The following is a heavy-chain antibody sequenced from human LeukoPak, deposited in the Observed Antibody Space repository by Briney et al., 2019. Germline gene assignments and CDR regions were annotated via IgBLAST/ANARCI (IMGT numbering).Heavy chain of an antibody. V-gene: IGHV4-39*07. D-gene: IGHD3-22*01. CDR3: ARAGDSSGLNWFDP. CDR1: GGSISSSSYY. Sequence: SETLSLTCTVSGGSISSSSYYWDWIRQPPGKGLEWIGSIYYSGSTYYNPSLKSRVTISVDTSKNQFSLKLSSVTAADTAVYYCARAGDSSGLNWFDPWGQGTLVTVSS. CDR2: IYYSGST. J-gene: IGHJ5*02.